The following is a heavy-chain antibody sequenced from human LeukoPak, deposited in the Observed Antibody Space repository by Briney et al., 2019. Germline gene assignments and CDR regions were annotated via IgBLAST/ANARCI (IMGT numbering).Heavy chain of an antibody. D-gene: IGHD3-10*01. V-gene: IGHV4-38-2*01. Sequence: SETLSLTCAVSGYSISSGYYWGWIRQPPGKGLEWIGNIYQSGSTYSNPSLESRVTISVDTSKNHFSLKLTSVTAADTAVYYCARTYYYGSGSYQDSYGFDIWGQGTVVTVAS. J-gene: IGHJ3*02. CDR3: ARTYYYGSGSYQDSYGFDI. CDR2: IYQSGST. CDR1: GYSISSGYY.